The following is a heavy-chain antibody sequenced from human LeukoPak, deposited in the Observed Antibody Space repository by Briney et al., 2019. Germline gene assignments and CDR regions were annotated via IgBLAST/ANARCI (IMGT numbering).Heavy chain of an antibody. CDR2: INHSGST. CDR3: ARGRYSSSWYGRHDAFDI. D-gene: IGHD6-13*01. J-gene: IGHJ3*02. V-gene: IGHV4-34*01. CDR1: GGSFSGYY. Sequence: SETLSLTCAVYGGSFSGYYWSWIRQPPGKGLEWIGEINHSGSTNYNPSLKGRVTISVDTSKNQFSLKLSSVTAADTAVYYCARGRYSSSWYGRHDAFDIWGQGTMVTVSS.